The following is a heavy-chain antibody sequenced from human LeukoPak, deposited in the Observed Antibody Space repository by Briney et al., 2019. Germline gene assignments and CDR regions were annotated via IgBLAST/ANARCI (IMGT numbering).Heavy chain of an antibody. D-gene: IGHD3-22*01. CDR1: GFTFSSYA. V-gene: IGHV3-23*01. J-gene: IGHJ4*02. Sequence: PGGSLRLSCAAPGFTFSSYAMSWVRQAPGKGLEWVSAISGSGGSTYYADSVKGRFTISRDNSKNTLYLQMNSLRAEDTAVYYCAKPQNYYDSSGIDYWGQGTLVTVSS. CDR2: ISGSGGST. CDR3: AKPQNYYDSSGIDY.